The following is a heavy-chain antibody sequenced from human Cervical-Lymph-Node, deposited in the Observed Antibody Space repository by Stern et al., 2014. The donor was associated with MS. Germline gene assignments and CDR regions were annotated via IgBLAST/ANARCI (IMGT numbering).Heavy chain of an antibody. D-gene: IGHD1-1*01. Sequence: VQLVESGRGLVPPGRSLRLSCVGSGFTFGDFAMHWVRQRPGMGLEWVAGLDSETEIIYYAYFVKGRFTISRDNAKDSLFLQMNSLRPEDTALYYCTKDTTTLQTVWTHFDKWGQGTLVTVSS. J-gene: IGHJ4*02. CDR2: LDSETEII. V-gene: IGHV3-9*01. CDR3: TKDTTTLQTVWTHFDK. CDR1: GFTFGDFA.